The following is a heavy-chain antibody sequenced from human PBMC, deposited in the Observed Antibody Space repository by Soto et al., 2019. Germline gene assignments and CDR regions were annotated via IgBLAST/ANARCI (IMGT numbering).Heavy chain of an antibody. CDR2: IYGGDST. CDR1: GFTVSYFY. Sequence: EVQLVESGGGLIQPGGSLRLSCAASGFTVSYFYMIWVRQAPGKGLEWVSVIYGGDSTYSADSVKGRFNTSRDSSKNTVYLQMNSLRAEDTAVYYCAKVDSVDYYYGMDVWGQGTTVTVSS. D-gene: IGHD2-15*01. V-gene: IGHV3-53*01. J-gene: IGHJ6*02. CDR3: AKVDSVDYYYGMDV.